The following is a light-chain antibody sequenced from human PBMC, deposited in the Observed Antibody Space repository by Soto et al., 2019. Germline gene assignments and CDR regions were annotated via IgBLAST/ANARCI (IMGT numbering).Light chain of an antibody. V-gene: IGKV3-20*01. CDR2: GAS. Sequence: EIVLTQSPGTLSLSPGERATPSCRASQSVSSSYLAWYQQKPGQAPRLLIYGASSRATGIPDRFSGSGSGTDFPLTISRLEPEDIAVYYCQQYGSSRTFGQGTKVEIK. CDR3: QQYGSSRT. CDR1: QSVSSSY. J-gene: IGKJ1*01.